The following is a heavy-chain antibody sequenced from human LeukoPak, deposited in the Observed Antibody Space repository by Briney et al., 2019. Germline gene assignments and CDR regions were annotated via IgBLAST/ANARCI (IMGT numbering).Heavy chain of an antibody. CDR3: ATEGGPYDYGDYGMNY. Sequence: SVKVSCKASGGTFSSYAISWVRQAPGQGLEWMGGIIPIFGTANYAQKFQGRVTITADESTSTAYMELSSLRSEDTAVYYCATEGGPYDYGDYGMNYWGQGTLVTVSS. V-gene: IGHV1-69*13. D-gene: IGHD4-17*01. J-gene: IGHJ4*02. CDR1: GGTFSSYA. CDR2: IIPIFGTA.